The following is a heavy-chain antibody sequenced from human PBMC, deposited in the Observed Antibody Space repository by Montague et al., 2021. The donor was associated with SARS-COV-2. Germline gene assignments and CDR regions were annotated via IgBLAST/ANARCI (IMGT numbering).Heavy chain of an antibody. D-gene: IGHD3-22*01. Sequence: SETLSLTCAVYGGSFSDYFWTWIRQPPGEGLEWIGEINHRGTSNYNPSLKSRVSISVDTSKNQFSLKMTSVTAADTAVHYCARGRQHINMVVVVVTGGEYYFDFWGQGTLVTVSS. J-gene: IGHJ4*02. CDR1: GGSFSDYF. CDR2: INHRGTS. CDR3: ARGRQHINMVVVVVTGGEYYFDF. V-gene: IGHV4-34*01.